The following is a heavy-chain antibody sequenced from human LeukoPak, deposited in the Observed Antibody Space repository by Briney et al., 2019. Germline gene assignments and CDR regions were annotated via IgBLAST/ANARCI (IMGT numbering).Heavy chain of an antibody. CDR3: ARPYYYGSGSYYRS. V-gene: IGHV4-34*01. Sequence: PSETLSLTCAVYGGSFSGYYWSWIRQPPGKGLEWIGEINHSGSTNYNPSLKSRVTISVDTSKNQFSLKLSSVTAADTAVYYCARPYYYGSGSYYRSWGQGTLVTVSS. CDR2: INHSGST. CDR1: GGSFSGYY. D-gene: IGHD3-10*01. J-gene: IGHJ4*02.